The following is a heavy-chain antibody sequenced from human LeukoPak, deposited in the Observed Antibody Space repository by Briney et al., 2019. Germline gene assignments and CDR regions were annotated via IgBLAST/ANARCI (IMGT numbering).Heavy chain of an antibody. CDR2: INPNSGDT. CDR1: GSTFTRYY. J-gene: IGHJ4*02. D-gene: IGHD3-10*01. V-gene: IGHV1-2*02. Sequence: ASVKVSCKASGSTFTRYYIHGVRQAPGQGLEGMGRINPNSGDTSDAQKIQGRVTVTRDTSISTAVMELSSLTSDDTGVYYCLTGCSAVRGVIIIPFAYWGQGTLVTVSS. CDR3: LTGCSAVRGVIIIPFAY.